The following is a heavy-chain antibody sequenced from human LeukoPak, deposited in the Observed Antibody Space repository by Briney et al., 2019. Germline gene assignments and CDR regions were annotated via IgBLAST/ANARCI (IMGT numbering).Heavy chain of an antibody. D-gene: IGHD2/OR15-2a*01. CDR1: GGSISSYY. V-gene: IGHV4-59*01. CDR2: IYYSGST. J-gene: IGHJ3*02. Sequence: PSETLSLTCTVSGGSISSYYRSWIRQPPGKGLEWIGYIYYSGSTNYNPSLKSRVTISVDTSKNQFSLRLSSVTAADTAVYYCARVVLPPGAATDICGQGTMVTVSS. CDR3: ARVVLPPGAATDI.